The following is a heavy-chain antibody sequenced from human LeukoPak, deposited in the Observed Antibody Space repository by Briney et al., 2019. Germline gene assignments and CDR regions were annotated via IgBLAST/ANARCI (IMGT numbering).Heavy chain of an antibody. CDR2: ISSSSIYI. CDR3: ARERIVATTQHYYYFGMDV. J-gene: IGHJ6*02. D-gene: IGHD5-12*01. CDR1: GFTFSSYS. Sequence: GGSLRLSCAASGFTFSSYSMNWVRQAPGKGLERVSSISSSSIYIYYADSVKGRFTISRDNAKNQLYLQMNSLRAEDTAVYYRARERIVATTQHYYYFGMDVWGQGTTVTVSS. V-gene: IGHV3-21*01.